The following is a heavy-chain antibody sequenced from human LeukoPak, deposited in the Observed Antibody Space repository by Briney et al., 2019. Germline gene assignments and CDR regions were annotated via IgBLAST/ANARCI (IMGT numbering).Heavy chain of an antibody. Sequence: SVTVSCKASGGTVSSYAISWVRQAPGQGLEWMGGIIPIFGTANYAQKFQGRVTITADKSTSTAYMELSSLRSEDTAVYYCARDGAKIAAAGTFDYWGQGTLVTVSS. CDR3: ARDGAKIAAAGTFDY. J-gene: IGHJ4*02. CDR2: IIPIFGTA. V-gene: IGHV1-69*06. CDR1: GGTVSSYA. D-gene: IGHD6-13*01.